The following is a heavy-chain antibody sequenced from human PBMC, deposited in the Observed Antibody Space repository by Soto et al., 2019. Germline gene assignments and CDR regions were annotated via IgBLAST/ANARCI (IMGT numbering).Heavy chain of an antibody. V-gene: IGHV3-49*03. CDR3: TRDPINGDQYYLDY. J-gene: IGHJ4*02. CDR2: IRRKAYGGTT. CDR1: GFTFGDYA. Sequence: GGSLRLSCTASGFTFGDYAMSWFRQAPGKGLEWVGFIRRKAYGGTTEYAASVKDRFTISRDDSKSIDYLQMNSLKTEDTDVYYCTRDPINGDQYYLDYWGQGTMVTVSS. D-gene: IGHD3-10*01.